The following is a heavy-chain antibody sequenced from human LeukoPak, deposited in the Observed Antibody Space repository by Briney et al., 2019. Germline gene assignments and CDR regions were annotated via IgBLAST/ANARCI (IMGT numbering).Heavy chain of an antibody. J-gene: IGHJ3*01. V-gene: IGHV3-7*01. D-gene: IGHD1-7*01. CDR2: IKEDGSDK. CDR3: AKTSNDDGNTAYRALDV. CDR1: GFTFSSYW. Sequence: AGGSLRLSCAPSGFTFSSYWMSWVRQAPGKGLEWVAIIKEDGSDKLYLDSVKGRFTISRDNAKNSLDLQMNSLRADDTAVYYCAKTSNDDGNTAYRALDVWGQGTMVTVSS.